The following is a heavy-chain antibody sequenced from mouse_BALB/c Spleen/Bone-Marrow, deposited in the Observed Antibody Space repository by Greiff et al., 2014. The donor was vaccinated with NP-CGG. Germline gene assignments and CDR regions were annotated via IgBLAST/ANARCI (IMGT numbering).Heavy chain of an antibody. CDR2: INPSTGFT. Sequence: LVEFGAELARPGASVKMSCKASGYTFTTYTMHWVQQRPGQGLEWVGYINPSTGFTNYNQIFKDKATLAADKSSSTAYMQLSSLTSEDSAVYYCARGGFLLRSLALDYWGQGTSVTVSS. CDR3: ARGGFLLRSLALDY. D-gene: IGHD1-1*01. V-gene: IGHV1-4*01. CDR1: GYTFTTYT. J-gene: IGHJ4*01.